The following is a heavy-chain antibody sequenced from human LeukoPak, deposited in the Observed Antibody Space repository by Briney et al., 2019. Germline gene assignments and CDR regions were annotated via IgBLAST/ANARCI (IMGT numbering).Heavy chain of an antibody. CDR1: GFSFSNYG. D-gene: IGHD5-24*01. J-gene: IGHJ3*02. Sequence: GGSLRLSCAASGFSFSNYGMNWVRQAPGKWLEWVSLISSSSSYIYYADSVKGRFTISRDNAKNSLYLQMNSLRAEDTAVYYWARCRNGYRNDVFDIWGQGTMVTVSS. CDR2: ISSSSSYI. V-gene: IGHV3-21*01. CDR3: ARCRNGYRNDVFDI.